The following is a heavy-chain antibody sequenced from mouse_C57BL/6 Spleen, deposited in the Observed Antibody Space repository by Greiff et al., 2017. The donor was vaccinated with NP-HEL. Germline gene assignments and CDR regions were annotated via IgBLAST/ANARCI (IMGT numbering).Heavy chain of an antibody. V-gene: IGHV1-26*01. CDR1: GYTFTDYY. D-gene: IGHD1-1*01. Sequence: EVQLQQSGPELVKPGASVKISCKASGYTFTDYYMNWVKQSHGKSLEWIGDINPNNGGTSYNQKFKGKATLTVDKSSSTAYMELRSLTSEDSAVYYCAREAYGSNWFAYWGQGTLVTVSA. J-gene: IGHJ3*01. CDR3: AREAYGSNWFAY. CDR2: INPNNGGT.